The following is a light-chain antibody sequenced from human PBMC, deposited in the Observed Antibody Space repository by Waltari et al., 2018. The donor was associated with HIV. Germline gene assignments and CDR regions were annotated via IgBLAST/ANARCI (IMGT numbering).Light chain of an antibody. J-gene: IGLJ3*02. Sequence: QAVVISSPSFPVSPGWTVVLSWGLSCGSVSTRYYLSWYQQTPGQAPRTLICSTNSRSSGVPDRFAGSILGNQAALTITGAQADDESDYYCVLYMGSGIWVFGGGTKVTVL. CDR3: VLYMGSGIWV. CDR1: CGSVSTRYY. CDR2: STN. V-gene: IGLV8-61*01.